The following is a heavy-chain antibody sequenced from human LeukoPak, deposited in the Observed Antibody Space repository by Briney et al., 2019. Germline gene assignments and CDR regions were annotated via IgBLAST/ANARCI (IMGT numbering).Heavy chain of an antibody. CDR3: ARDALWFGGLSLWGGEYYFDY. V-gene: IGHV1-2*02. D-gene: IGHD3-10*01. CDR1: GYTFTGYY. J-gene: IGHJ4*02. CDR2: INPNSGGT. Sequence: ASVKVSCKASGYTFTGYYMHWVRQAPGQGLEWMGWINPNSGGTNYAQKFQGRVTMTRDTSISTAYMELSRLRSDDTAVYYCARDALWFGGLSLWGGEYYFDYWGQGTLVTVSS.